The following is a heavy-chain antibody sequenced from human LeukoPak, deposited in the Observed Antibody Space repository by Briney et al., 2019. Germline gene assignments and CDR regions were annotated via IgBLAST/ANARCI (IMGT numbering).Heavy chain of an antibody. CDR2: ISGSGGST. J-gene: IGHJ4*02. CDR3: AKGLDGYNSLCDY. D-gene: IGHD5-24*01. CDR1: GFTFSNAW. V-gene: IGHV3-23*01. Sequence: PGGSLRLSCAASGFTFSNAWMSWVRQAPGKGLEWVSAISGSGGSTYYADSVKGRFTISRDNSKNTLYLQMNSLRAEDTAVYYCAKGLDGYNSLCDYWGQGTLVTVSS.